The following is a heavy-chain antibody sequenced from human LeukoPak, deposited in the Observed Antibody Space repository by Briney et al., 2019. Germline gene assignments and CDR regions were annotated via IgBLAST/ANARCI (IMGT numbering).Heavy chain of an antibody. CDR1: GFTFSSYA. Sequence: GGSLRLSCAASGFTFSSYAMHWVRQAPGKGLEWVAVISYDGSNKYYADSVKGRFTISRDNSKNTLYLQMNSLRAEDTAVYYCARERVDYGDYEPHFDYWGQGTLVTVSS. V-gene: IGHV3-30-3*01. D-gene: IGHD4-17*01. CDR2: ISYDGSNK. J-gene: IGHJ4*02. CDR3: ARERVDYGDYEPHFDY.